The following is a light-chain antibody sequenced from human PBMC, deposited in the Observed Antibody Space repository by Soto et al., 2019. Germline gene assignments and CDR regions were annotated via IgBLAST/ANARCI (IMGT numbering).Light chain of an antibody. CDR3: SSYTSSSALNVV. Sequence: QSALTQPASVSGSPGQSITISCTGTSSDVGGYNYVSWYQQHPGKAPKLMIYDVSNRPSGVSNRVSGSKSGNTASLTISGLQAEDEADYYYSSYTSSSALNVVFGGGTKLTVL. CDR2: DVS. J-gene: IGLJ2*01. V-gene: IGLV2-14*01. CDR1: SSDVGGYNY.